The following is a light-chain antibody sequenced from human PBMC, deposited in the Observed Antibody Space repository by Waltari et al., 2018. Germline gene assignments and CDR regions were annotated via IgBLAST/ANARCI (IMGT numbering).Light chain of an antibody. Sequence: DIQMTQYPSSLSASVGDRVTITCQASQDITASLNWYQQKPGKAPKLLIYDASNLETGVPSRFSGSVSGTQFTFSISSLQPEDLATYYCQQFDNLPPYTFGGGTKVEI. CDR3: QQFDNLPPYT. V-gene: IGKV1-33*01. J-gene: IGKJ4*01. CDR1: QDITAS. CDR2: DAS.